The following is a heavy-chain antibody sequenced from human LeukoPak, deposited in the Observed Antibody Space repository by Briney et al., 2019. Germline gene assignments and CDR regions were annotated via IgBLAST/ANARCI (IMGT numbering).Heavy chain of an antibody. CDR2: IYYSGST. J-gene: IGHJ4*02. V-gene: IGHV4-31*03. Sequence: SETLSLTCTVSGGSISSGGYYWSWIRQHPGKGLEWIGYIYYSGSTYYNPSLKSRVTISVDTSKNQFSLKLSSVTATDMAVYYCARGFPPTRATTVVTPPSMYYFDYWGQGTLVTVSS. D-gene: IGHD4-23*01. CDR1: GGSISSGGYY. CDR3: ARGFPPTRATTVVTPPSMYYFDY.